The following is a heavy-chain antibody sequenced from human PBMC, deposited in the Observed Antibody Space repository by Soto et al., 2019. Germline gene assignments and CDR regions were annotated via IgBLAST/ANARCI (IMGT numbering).Heavy chain of an antibody. Sequence: GGSLRLSCAASGFTFSTYGMHWVRQAPGKGLEWVAVISYDRSNKYYADSVKGRFTISRDNAKNTLYLQMNSLRAEDTAVYYCARVNDPLYYYGPGRPGGFDYWGQGTLVTLSS. V-gene: IGHV3-30*03. CDR3: ARVNDPLYYYGPGRPGGFDY. D-gene: IGHD3-10*01. J-gene: IGHJ4*02. CDR1: GFTFSTYG. CDR2: ISYDRSNK.